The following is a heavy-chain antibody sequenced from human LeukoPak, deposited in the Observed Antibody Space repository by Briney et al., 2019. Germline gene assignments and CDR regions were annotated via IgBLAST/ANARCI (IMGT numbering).Heavy chain of an antibody. J-gene: IGHJ4*02. Sequence: SETLSLTCTVYGGSVSSDSYYWRWIRRPPGKGLEWIGHISYSGTTNYNPSLKSRVIISIDISQNQFSLKLSSVTAADTAVYYCAGAPNPTFFDYWGQGPLATVSS. CDR3: AGAPNPTFFDY. CDR1: GGSVSSDSYY. V-gene: IGHV4-61*01. CDR2: ISYSGTT.